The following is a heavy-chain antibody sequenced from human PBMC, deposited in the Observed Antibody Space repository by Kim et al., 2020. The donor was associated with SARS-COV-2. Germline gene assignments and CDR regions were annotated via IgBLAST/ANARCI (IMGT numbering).Heavy chain of an antibody. Sequence: GKYDIDSVKGRITISRDNAKNLMYLQMSGLRAEDTAVYYCARDIRGTWFDPWGQGTLVTVSS. CDR3: ARDIRGTWFDP. J-gene: IGHJ5*02. CDR2: GK. V-gene: IGHV3-7*01. D-gene: IGHD3-16*01.